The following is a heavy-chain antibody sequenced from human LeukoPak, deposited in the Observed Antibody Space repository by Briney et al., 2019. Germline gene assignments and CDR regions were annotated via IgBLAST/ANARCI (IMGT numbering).Heavy chain of an antibody. J-gene: IGHJ5*02. CDR1: GGSISSGGYS. Sequence: SETLSLTCAVSGGSISSGGYSWGWSRQPPGKGLEWIEYIYHSVSTYYNPSLKSRVTISVDRSKNQFSLKLRSVPAADTAVYYCARESLITPGAWFDPWGQGTLVTVSS. D-gene: IGHD3-22*01. CDR3: ARESLITPGAWFDP. V-gene: IGHV4-30-2*01. CDR2: IYHSVST.